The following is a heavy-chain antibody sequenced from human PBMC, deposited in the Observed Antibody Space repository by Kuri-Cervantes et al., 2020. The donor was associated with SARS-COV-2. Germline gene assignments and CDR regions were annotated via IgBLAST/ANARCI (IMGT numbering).Heavy chain of an antibody. J-gene: IGHJ1*01. D-gene: IGHD1-26*01. CDR2: IIPIFGTA. Sequence: SVKVSCKASGGTFSSYAISWVRQAPGQGLEWMGGIIPIFGTANYAQKFQGRVTITADESTSTAYMELSSLRSEDTAVFYCARDASYSGSYGSFQHWGQGTLVTVSS. CDR3: ARDASYSGSYGSFQH. V-gene: IGHV1-69*13. CDR1: GGTFSSYA.